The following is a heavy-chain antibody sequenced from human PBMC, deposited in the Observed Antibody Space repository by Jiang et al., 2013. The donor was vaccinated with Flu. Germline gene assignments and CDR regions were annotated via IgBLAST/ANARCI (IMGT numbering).Heavy chain of an antibody. Sequence: PGLVKPSETLSLTCTVSGGSISSYYWSWIRQPPGKGLEWIGYIYYSGSTNYNPSLKSRVTISVDTSKNQFSLKLSSVTAADTAVYYCAGRAGEDYWGQGTLVTVSS. CDR2: IYYSGST. J-gene: IGHJ4*02. CDR3: AGRAGEDY. D-gene: IGHD3-16*01. V-gene: IGHV4-59*08. CDR1: GGSISSYY.